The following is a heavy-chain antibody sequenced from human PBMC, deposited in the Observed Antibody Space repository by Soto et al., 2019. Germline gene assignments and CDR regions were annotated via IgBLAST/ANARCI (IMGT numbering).Heavy chain of an antibody. CDR1: GYTFTSYY. D-gene: IGHD3-10*01. V-gene: IGHV1-46*01. CDR3: ARDEDYYGSGSYYRTAFDI. CDR2: INPSGGST. J-gene: IGHJ3*02. Sequence: ASVKVSCKASGYTFTSYYMHWVRQAPGQGLEWMGIINPSGGSTSYAQKFQGRVTMTRDTPTSTVYMELSSLRSEDTAVYYCARDEDYYGSGSYYRTAFDIWGQGTMVTVSS.